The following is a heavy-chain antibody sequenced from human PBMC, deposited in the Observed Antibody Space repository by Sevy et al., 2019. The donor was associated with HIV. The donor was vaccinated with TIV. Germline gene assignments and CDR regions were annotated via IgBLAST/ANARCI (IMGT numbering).Heavy chain of an antibody. V-gene: IGHV3-7*03. J-gene: IGHJ5*02. D-gene: IGHD2-2*01. CDR3: ARVGGCSSTSCFAYWFDP. Sequence: GGSLRLSCAASGFIFSSYNMNWVRQAPGKGLEWVANIKEDGSENYYVDSVKGRFTISRDNAKNSLYLQMNSLRAEDTAVYYCARVGGCSSTSCFAYWFDPWGQGTLVTVSS. CDR1: GFIFSSYN. CDR2: IKEDGSEN.